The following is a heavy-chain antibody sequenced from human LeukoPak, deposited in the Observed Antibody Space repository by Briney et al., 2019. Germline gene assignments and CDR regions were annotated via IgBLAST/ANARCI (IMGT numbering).Heavy chain of an antibody. J-gene: IGHJ3*02. D-gene: IGHD3-22*01. CDR2: ISSSSSTI. CDR3: ARVEPYYYDSSGPGAFDI. CDR1: GFTFSSYS. V-gene: IGHV3-48*01. Sequence: GGSLRLSCAASGFTFSSYSMNWVRQAPGKGLEWVSYISSSSSTIYYADSVKGRFTISRDNAKNSLYLQMNSLRAEDTAVYYCARVEPYYYDSSGPGAFDIWGQGTMVTVSS.